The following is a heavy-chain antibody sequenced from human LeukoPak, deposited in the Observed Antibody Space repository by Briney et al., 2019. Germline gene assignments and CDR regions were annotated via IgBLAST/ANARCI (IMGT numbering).Heavy chain of an antibody. CDR3: ARAERYSSIDGMDV. D-gene: IGHD6-13*01. CDR1: GFTVSSNY. Sequence: GGSLRLSCAASGFTVSSNYMSWVRQAPGKGLEWVSVIYSGGSTYYADSVKGRFTIPRDNSKNTLYLQMNSLRAEDTAVYYCARAERYSSIDGMDVWGQGTTVTVSS. V-gene: IGHV3-66*02. CDR2: IYSGGST. J-gene: IGHJ6*02.